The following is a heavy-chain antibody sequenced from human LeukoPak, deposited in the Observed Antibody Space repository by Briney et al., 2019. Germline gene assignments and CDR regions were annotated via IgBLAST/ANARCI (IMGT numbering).Heavy chain of an antibody. CDR3: AEHSSGWYEPWFDP. CDR1: GGSISSYY. CDR2: IYYSGST. Sequence: SQTLSLTCTVSGGSISSYYWSWIRQPPGKGLEWIGYIYYSGSTNYNPSLKSRVTISVDTSKNQFSLKLSSVTAADTAVYYCAEHSSGWYEPWFDPWGQGTLVTVSS. J-gene: IGHJ5*02. V-gene: IGHV4-59*08. D-gene: IGHD6-19*01.